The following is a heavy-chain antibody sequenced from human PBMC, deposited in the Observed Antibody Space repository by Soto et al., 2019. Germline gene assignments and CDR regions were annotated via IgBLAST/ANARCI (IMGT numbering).Heavy chain of an antibody. Sequence: ASVKVSCKASGYTFTSYGISWVRQAPGQGLEWMGWISAYNGNTNYAQKLRGRVTMTTDTSTSTAYMELRSLRSDDTAVYYCARVLKSRTYYDFWSGYPIAGGFDYWGQGTLVTVSS. CDR1: GYTFTSYG. J-gene: IGHJ4*02. V-gene: IGHV1-18*01. CDR3: ARVLKSRTYYDFWSGYPIAGGFDY. D-gene: IGHD3-3*01. CDR2: ISAYNGNT.